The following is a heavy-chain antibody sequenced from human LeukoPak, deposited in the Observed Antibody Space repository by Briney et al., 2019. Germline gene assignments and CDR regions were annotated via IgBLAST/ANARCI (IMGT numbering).Heavy chain of an antibody. D-gene: IGHD3-9*01. V-gene: IGHV4-4*07. CDR3: AREEGWILTGYYNGLHYYYMDV. Sequence: PSETLSLTCTVSGGSISSYYWSWIRQPAGKGLEWIGRIYTSGSTNYNPSLKSRVTMSVDTSKNQSSLKLSSVTAADTAVYYCAREEGWILTGYYNGLHYYYMDVWGKGTTVTVSS. J-gene: IGHJ6*03. CDR1: GGSISSYY. CDR2: IYTSGST.